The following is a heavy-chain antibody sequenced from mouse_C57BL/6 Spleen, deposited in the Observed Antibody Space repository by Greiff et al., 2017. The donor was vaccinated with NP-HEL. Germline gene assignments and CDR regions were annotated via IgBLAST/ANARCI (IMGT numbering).Heavy chain of an antibody. CDR2: ISSGSSTI. CDR3: AKTYYSTAWFAY. D-gene: IGHD2-5*01. J-gene: IGHJ3*01. Sequence: DVQLVESGGGLVKPGGSLKLSCAASGFTFSDYGMHWVRQAPEKGLEWVAYISSGSSTIYYADTVKGRFTISRDNAKNTLFLQMTSLRSEDTAMYYCAKTYYSTAWFAYWGQGTLVTVSA. V-gene: IGHV5-17*01. CDR1: GFTFSDYG.